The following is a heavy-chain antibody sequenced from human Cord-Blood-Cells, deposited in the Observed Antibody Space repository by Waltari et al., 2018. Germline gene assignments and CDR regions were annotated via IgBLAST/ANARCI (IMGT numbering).Heavy chain of an antibody. V-gene: IGHV1-8*03. CDR2: MNPNSGNT. Sequence: QVQLVQSGAEVKKPGASVKVSCKASGYTFTSYDINWVRQATGQGLEWMGWMNPNSGNTGYAQKFQGRVTITRKTSISTAYMELSSLRSEDTAVYYCLYCGGDCYAFNIWGQGTMVTVSS. CDR3: LYCGGDCYAFNI. CDR1: GYTFTSYD. J-gene: IGHJ3*02. D-gene: IGHD2-21*02.